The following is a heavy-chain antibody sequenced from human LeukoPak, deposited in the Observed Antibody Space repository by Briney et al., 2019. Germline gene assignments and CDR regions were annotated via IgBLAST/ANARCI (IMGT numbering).Heavy chain of an antibody. V-gene: IGHV3-23*01. CDR1: GFTFSSYG. J-gene: IGHJ5*02. Sequence: GGTLRLSCAASGFTFSSYGMSWVRQAPGKGLEWVSAISGSGGSTYYADSVKGRFTISRDNSKNTLYLQMNSLRAEDTAVYYCAKEYRLDYYDSSGYYEYNWFDPWGQGTLVTVSS. D-gene: IGHD3-22*01. CDR2: ISGSGGST. CDR3: AKEYRLDYYDSSGYYEYNWFDP.